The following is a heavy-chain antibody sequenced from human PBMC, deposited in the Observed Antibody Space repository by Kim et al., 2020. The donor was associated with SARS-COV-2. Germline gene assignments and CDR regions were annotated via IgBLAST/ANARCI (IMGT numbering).Heavy chain of an antibody. CDR3: TRADCSSRGQRLCFWYFDL. J-gene: IGHJ2*01. Sequence: GGSLRLSCAASGFTFSDHYMDWVRQAPGKGLEWVGRIRNKANSYTTEYAASVKGRFTISRDDSKNSLYLQMNSLKTEDTAVYYCTRADCSSRGQRLCFWYFDLWGRGTLVTVSS. CDR1: GFTFSDHY. CDR2: IRNKANSYTT. D-gene: IGHD2-2*01. V-gene: IGHV3-72*01.